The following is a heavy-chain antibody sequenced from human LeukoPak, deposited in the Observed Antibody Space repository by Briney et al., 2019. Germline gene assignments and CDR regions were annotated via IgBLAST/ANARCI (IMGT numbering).Heavy chain of an antibody. CDR2: ISSSGSTI. CDR3: ARQQIFKDAFDI. CDR1: GFTFSDYF. J-gene: IGHJ3*02. D-gene: IGHD3-3*01. Sequence: GGSLRLSCAASGFTFSDYFMSWIRQAPGKGLEWVSYISSSGSTIYYADSVKGRFTISRDNAKNSLYLQMNSLRAEDTAVYYCARQQIFKDAFDIWGQGTMVTVSS. V-gene: IGHV3-11*01.